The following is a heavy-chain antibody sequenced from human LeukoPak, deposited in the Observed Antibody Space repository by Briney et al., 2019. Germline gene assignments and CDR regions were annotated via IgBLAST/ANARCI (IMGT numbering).Heavy chain of an antibody. Sequence: PGGSLRLSCAASGFTFSSYAMSWVRRAPGKGLEWVSTISGSGASTYYADSVQGRFTISRDNSRNTLYLLVNSLRAEDTAVYYCAKKQSISGHFDYWGQGTLVTVSS. CDR2: ISGSGAST. D-gene: IGHD2-21*01. J-gene: IGHJ4*02. CDR1: GFTFSSYA. CDR3: AKKQSISGHFDY. V-gene: IGHV3-23*01.